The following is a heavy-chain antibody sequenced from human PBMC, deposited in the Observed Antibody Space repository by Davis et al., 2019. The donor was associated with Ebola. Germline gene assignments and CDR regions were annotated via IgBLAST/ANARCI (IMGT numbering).Heavy chain of an antibody. CDR3: ARGPFGVVAPGWFDP. D-gene: IGHD3-3*01. Sequence: GESLKISCKGSGYSFTSYWIGWVRQMPGKGLEWMGIIYHGDSDTSYSPSFQGRVTISTDKSISTAYLQWSSLKASDTAMYYCARGPFGVVAPGWFDPWGQGTLVTVSS. V-gene: IGHV5-51*01. CDR2: IYHGDSDT. CDR1: GYSFTSYW. J-gene: IGHJ5*02.